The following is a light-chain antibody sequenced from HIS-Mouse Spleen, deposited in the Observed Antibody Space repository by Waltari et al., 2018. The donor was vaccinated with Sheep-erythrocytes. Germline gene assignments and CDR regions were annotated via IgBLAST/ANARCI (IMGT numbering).Light chain of an antibody. V-gene: IGLV2-23*01. Sequence: QSALTQPASVSGSPGQSITISCTGTSSDVGSYNLVSWYHQHPRKAPKLMIYEGSKRPSGVSNRFSGSKSGNTASLTISGLQAEDEADYYCCSYAGSSTPWVFGGGTKLTVL. CDR1: SSDVGSYNL. CDR2: EGS. J-gene: IGLJ3*02. CDR3: CSYAGSSTPWV.